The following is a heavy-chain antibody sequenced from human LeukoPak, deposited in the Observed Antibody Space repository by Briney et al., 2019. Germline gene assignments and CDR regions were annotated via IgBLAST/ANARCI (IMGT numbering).Heavy chain of an antibody. Sequence: GGSLRLSCAASGFAFSRHGIHWVRQAPGKGLEWVSAISGSGGSTYYADSVKGRFTISRDNSKNTLYLQMNSLRAEDTAVYYCAKESMVFDAFDIWGQGTMVTVSS. D-gene: IGHD2-8*01. CDR2: ISGSGGST. CDR3: AKESMVFDAFDI. J-gene: IGHJ3*02. CDR1: GFAFSRHG. V-gene: IGHV3-23*01.